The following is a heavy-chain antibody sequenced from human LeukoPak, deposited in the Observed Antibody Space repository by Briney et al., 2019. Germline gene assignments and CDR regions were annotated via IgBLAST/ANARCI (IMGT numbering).Heavy chain of an antibody. CDR3: ARHVKDGYNFIDY. Sequence: PSETLSLTCTVFGGSISRYYWSWIRQPPGKGLEWIGYIYYSGSTNSNPSLKSRVTISVDTSKNQFSLKLSSVAAADTAVYYCARHVKDGYNFIDYWGQGTLVTVSS. CDR2: IYYSGST. J-gene: IGHJ4*02. CDR1: GGSISRYY. V-gene: IGHV4-59*08. D-gene: IGHD5-24*01.